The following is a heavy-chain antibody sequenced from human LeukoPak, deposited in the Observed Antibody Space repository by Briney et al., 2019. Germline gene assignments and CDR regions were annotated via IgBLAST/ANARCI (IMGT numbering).Heavy chain of an antibody. D-gene: IGHD3-22*01. CDR3: ARGPYHYDSSGYYYVDFQH. CDR2: INHSGST. J-gene: IGHJ1*01. Sequence: KPSETLSLTCAVYGGSFSGYYWSWIRQPPGKGLEWIGEINHSGSTNYNPSLKSRVTISVDTSKNQFSLKLSSVTAADTAVYYCARGPYHYDSSGYYYVDFQHWGQGTLVTVSS. V-gene: IGHV4-34*01. CDR1: GGSFSGYY.